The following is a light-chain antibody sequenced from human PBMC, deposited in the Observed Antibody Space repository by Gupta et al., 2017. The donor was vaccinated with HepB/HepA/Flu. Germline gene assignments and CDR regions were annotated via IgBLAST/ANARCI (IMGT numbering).Light chain of an antibody. V-gene: IGLV1-51*02. Sequence: QSVLTQPPSVAAAPGQNVTISCSGSSSNIGNNNVSWYQQFPGTAPKLLIQENNKRRSGIPARFSASKSGTSATLATTGLQTGDDADYYCCTGDSSRSAVVFGGGTKLTVL. CDR3: CTGDSSRSAVV. CDR1: SSNIGNNN. CDR2: ENN. J-gene: IGLJ2*01.